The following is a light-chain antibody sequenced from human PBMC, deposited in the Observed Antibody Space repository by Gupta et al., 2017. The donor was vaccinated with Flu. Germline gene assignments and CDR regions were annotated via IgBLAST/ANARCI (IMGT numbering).Light chain of an antibody. CDR3: QQYYDPPYN. Sequence: DIVMTQSPESLAVSLGERATINCKSSQSILYSSTNKNYLAWYQQKPEQPPKVLIYWASTRESGVPDRFSGSVSGTDFILTISSLQAEDVAVYYCQQYYDPPYNLGQGTKLEIK. CDR2: WAS. V-gene: IGKV4-1*01. CDR1: QSILYSSTNKNY. J-gene: IGKJ2*01.